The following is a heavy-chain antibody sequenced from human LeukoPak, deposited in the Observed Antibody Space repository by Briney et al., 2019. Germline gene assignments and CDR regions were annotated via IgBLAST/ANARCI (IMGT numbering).Heavy chain of an antibody. V-gene: IGHV3-30*03. J-gene: IGHJ4*02. CDR2: ISNDGSRK. D-gene: IGHD3-3*01. Sequence: GGSLRLSCAPSGFTFSRHGMHWVRQAPGKGLEWVAIISNDGSRKYYAHSVEGRFTISRDNSKNTLYLQMDSLRAEDTAVYYCARDRAWNYFDYWGQGTLVTVS. CDR1: GFTFSRHG. CDR3: ARDRAWNYFDY.